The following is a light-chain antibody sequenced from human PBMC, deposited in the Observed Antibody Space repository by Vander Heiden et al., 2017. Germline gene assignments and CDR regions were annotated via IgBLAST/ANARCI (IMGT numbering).Light chain of an antibody. CDR1: QSLLHSNGYNY. Sequence: DIVMTQSPLSLPVTPGEPASISCRSSQSLLHSNGYNYLDWYLQKPGQSPQLLIYLGSNRASGVPDRFSGSGSGTDFTLKISRVEAEDVGVYYCRQALQTPQTFGQGTKVXIK. V-gene: IGKV2-28*01. CDR2: LGS. J-gene: IGKJ1*01. CDR3: RQALQTPQT.